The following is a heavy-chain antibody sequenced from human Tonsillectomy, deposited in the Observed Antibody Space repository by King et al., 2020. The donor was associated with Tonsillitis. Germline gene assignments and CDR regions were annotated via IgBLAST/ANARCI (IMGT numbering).Heavy chain of an antibody. CDR1: GYTFTNYG. J-gene: IGHJ6*03. D-gene: IGHD4-17*01. V-gene: IGHV1-18*01. CDR2: ISAYNGNT. Sequence: QLVQSGAEVKKPGASVKVSCKASGYTFTNYGISWVRQAPGQGLEWMGWISAYNGNTNYAQKLQCRVTMTTDTSTTTAYMELRSLRADETAVYYCARLRRPMTTVYYMDVWGKGTTVTVSS. CDR3: ARLRRPMTTVYYMDV.